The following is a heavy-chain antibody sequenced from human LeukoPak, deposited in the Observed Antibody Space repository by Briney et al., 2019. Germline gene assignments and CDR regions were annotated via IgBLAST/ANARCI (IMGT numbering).Heavy chain of an antibody. J-gene: IGHJ6*03. V-gene: IGHV1-69*10. CDR2: IIPILGTA. CDR3: ARDRVVPAAMRENYYYYMDV. CDR1: GGTFSSYA. D-gene: IGHD2-2*01. Sequence: GASVKVSCKASGGTFSSYAISWVRQAPGQGLEWMGGIIPILGTANYAQKFQGRVTITADKSTSTAYMELSSLRSEDTAVYYCARDRVVPAAMRENYYYYMDVWGKGTTVTVSS.